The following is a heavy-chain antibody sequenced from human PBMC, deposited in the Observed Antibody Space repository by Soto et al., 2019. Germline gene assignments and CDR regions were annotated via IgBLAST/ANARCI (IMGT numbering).Heavy chain of an antibody. CDR2: IYYRGNA. D-gene: IGHD3-9*01. CDR3: ARLEGLATISYYFDF. Sequence: QLQLQESGPGLVKPSETLSLTCSVSDDSINSDKYYWGWIRQPPGKGLEWIGRIYYRGNAYYNPSLQTRVTISLDKSTSQFSLKLNSVPAADAAVYFCARLEGLATISYYFDFWGPGALVTVSS. CDR1: DDSINSDKYY. V-gene: IGHV4-39*01. J-gene: IGHJ4*02.